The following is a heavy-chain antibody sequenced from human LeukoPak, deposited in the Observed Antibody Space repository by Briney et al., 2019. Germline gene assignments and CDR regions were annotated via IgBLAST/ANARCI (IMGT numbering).Heavy chain of an antibody. Sequence: GGSLRLSCAASGFTFGTYAMHWVRQAPGKGLEWVSLISYDGSNKYYADSVKGRFTISRDNSKNTLYLQMNSLRAEDTAVYYCAKDIRELQYNWFDPWGQGTLVTVSS. CDR3: AKDIRELQYNWFDP. V-gene: IGHV3-30*07. CDR1: GFTFGTYA. D-gene: IGHD1-7*01. CDR2: ISYDGSNK. J-gene: IGHJ5*02.